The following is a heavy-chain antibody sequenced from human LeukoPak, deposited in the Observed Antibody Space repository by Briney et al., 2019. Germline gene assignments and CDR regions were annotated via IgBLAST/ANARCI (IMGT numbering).Heavy chain of an antibody. J-gene: IGHJ4*02. CDR1: GFTFSSHV. V-gene: IGHV3-33*08. CDR3: VRWGPDRGADY. Sequence: PGGPLRLSCAAAGFTFSSHVMHWVREAPGKGLEGVAVIWYDGSTKYYADSVKGRFPISRDNSEKMLWLQMNSLRAEDTAVYYCVRWGPDRGADYWGQGTKVTVSS. CDR2: IWYDGSTK. D-gene: IGHD3-16*01.